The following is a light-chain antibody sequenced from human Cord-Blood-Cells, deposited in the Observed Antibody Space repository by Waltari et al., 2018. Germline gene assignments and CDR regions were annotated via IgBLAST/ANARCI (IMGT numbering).Light chain of an antibody. V-gene: IGKV1-5*01. CDR1: QSICSW. Sequence: DIQMTQSPSTLSASVGDRVTITCRARQSICSWLAWYQPKPRKAPKLLIYDASSLECGVPSRFIGSGSGTEFTLTISSLQPDDFATDYCQQYNSYPWTFGQGTKVEIK. CDR2: DAS. J-gene: IGKJ1*01. CDR3: QQYNSYPWT.